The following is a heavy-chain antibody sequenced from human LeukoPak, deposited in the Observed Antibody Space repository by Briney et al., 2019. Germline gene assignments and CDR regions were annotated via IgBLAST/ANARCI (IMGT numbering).Heavy chain of an antibody. CDR3: ARDAGNSGYGCDL. D-gene: IGHD5-12*01. CDR2: NRSSSET. CDR1: GFIFSQYS. V-gene: IGHV3-48*01. Sequence: GGSLRLSCAASGFIFSQYSMNWVRQAPGKGLEWVSHNRSSSETFYADSVKGRFTISRDNARNSLYLQMNNLRGEDTAIYYCARDAGNSGYGCDLWGQGTLVTVSS. J-gene: IGHJ5*02.